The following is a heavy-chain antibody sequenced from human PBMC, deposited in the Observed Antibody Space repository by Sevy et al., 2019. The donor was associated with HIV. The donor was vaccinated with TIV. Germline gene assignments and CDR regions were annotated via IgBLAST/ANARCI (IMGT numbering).Heavy chain of an antibody. V-gene: IGHV3-23*01. J-gene: IGHJ6*02. CDR3: AKDDEYYDFWSGYYKGYYYYGMDV. Sequence: GGSLRLSCAASGFTLSSYAMSWVRQAPGKGLEWVSAISGSGGSTYYADSVKGRFTISRDNSKNTLYLQMNSLRAEDTAVYYCAKDDEYYDFWSGYYKGYYYYGMDVWGQGTTVTVSS. CDR1: GFTLSSYA. D-gene: IGHD3-3*01. CDR2: ISGSGGST.